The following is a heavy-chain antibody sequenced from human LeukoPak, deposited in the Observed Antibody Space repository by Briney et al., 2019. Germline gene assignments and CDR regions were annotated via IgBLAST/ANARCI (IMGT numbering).Heavy chain of an antibody. J-gene: IGHJ3*02. Sequence: GGSLRLSCAASGFTFSSYEMNWVRQAPGKGLELVSYISSSGSTIYYADSVKGRFTISRDNAKNSLYLQMNSLRAEDTAVYYCARAKNDFNDAFDIWGQGTMVTVSS. D-gene: IGHD1-1*01. V-gene: IGHV3-48*03. CDR2: ISSSGSTI. CDR1: GFTFSSYE. CDR3: ARAKNDFNDAFDI.